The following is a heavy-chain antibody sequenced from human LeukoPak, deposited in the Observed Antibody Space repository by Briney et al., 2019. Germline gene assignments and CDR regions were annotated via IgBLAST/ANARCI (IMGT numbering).Heavy chain of an antibody. Sequence: ASVKVSCTASGYTFTTYNIHWVRQAPGQGLEWMGRNNPNSGGADYAEKFQGRVTMTRDTSISTAYLELSSLRSDDTAVYYCVKEGDDGYWGQGTLVTLSS. D-gene: IGHD3-16*01. V-gene: IGHV1-2*02. CDR3: VKEGDDGY. J-gene: IGHJ4*02. CDR1: GYTFTTYN. CDR2: NNPNSGGA.